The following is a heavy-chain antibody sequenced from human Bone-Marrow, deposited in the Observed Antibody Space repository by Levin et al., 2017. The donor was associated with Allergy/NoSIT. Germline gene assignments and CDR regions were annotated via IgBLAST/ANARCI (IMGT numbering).Heavy chain of an antibody. CDR1: GGSISSGGYY. V-gene: IGHV4-61*02. CDR2: AHTSGST. CDR3: ARVYYGSGYYFYMDV. Sequence: SETLSLTCTVPGGSISSGGYYWSWIRQSAGKGLEWIGRAHTSGSTNYNPSLKSRATMSVDTSQNQFSLKLSSVTAADTAVYFCARVYYGSGYYFYMDVWGKGTTVTVSS. J-gene: IGHJ6*03. D-gene: IGHD6-19*01.